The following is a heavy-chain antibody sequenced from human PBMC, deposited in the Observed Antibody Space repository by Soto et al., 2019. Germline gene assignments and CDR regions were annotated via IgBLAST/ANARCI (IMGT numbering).Heavy chain of an antibody. CDR2: IYYTGTS. J-gene: IGHJ5*02. Sequence: SETLSLTCAVYGGSFSGYYWTWIRQPPGKDLEWIGGIYYTGTSYYNPSLQSRVSISVDTSKSQFSLKLSSVTAADTAVYYCARVPDRWGQGTLVTVSS. CDR3: ARVPDR. V-gene: IGHV4-34*01. D-gene: IGHD2-2*01. CDR1: GGSFSGYY.